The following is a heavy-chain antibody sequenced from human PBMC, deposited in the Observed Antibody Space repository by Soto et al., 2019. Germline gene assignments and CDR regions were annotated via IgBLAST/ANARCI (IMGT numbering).Heavy chain of an antibody. D-gene: IGHD2-2*02. CDR1: GSRFSNYV. CDR3: AREGRGKKAGYNGLVSLGY. V-gene: IGHV1-69*06. Sequence: VQLVQSGAEVKTPGSSLKVSCKVSGSRFSNYVISWVRQAPGHGLEWLGRIIPIFNSTKYAQSFQGRVTTTADKATSTASLELSSLRSDDTAVYYCAREGRGKKAGYNGLVSLGYWGQGTLVTVSS. CDR2: IIPIFNST. J-gene: IGHJ4*02.